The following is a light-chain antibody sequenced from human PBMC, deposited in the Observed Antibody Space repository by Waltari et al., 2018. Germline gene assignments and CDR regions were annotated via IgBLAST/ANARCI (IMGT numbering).Light chain of an antibody. CDR1: SSNIGSNY. CDR2: RNN. V-gene: IGLV1-47*01. CDR3: AAWDDSLSGYV. Sequence: QSVLTQPPSASGTPGQRVTIACSRSSSNIGSNYVYWYQQLPGTTPKLLIYRNNQRPSGVPDRFSGSKSCTSASLAISGLRSEDEADYYCAAWDDSLSGYVFGTGTKVTVL. J-gene: IGLJ1*01.